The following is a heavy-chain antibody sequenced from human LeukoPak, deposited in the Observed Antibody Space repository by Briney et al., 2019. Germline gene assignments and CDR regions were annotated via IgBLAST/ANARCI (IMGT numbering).Heavy chain of an antibody. D-gene: IGHD3-10*01. CDR3: ARTPQYYGSGSYYFDY. J-gene: IGHJ4*02. V-gene: IGHV3-30*03. CDR2: ISYDGSKK. CDR1: GFTFSRYG. Sequence: GGSLRLSCAASGFTFSRYGMHWVRQAPGKGLEWVAVISYDGSKKYYADSVKGRFTFSRDNSKSTLYLQMNSLRAEDTAVYYCARTPQYYGSGSYYFDYWAREPWSPSPQ.